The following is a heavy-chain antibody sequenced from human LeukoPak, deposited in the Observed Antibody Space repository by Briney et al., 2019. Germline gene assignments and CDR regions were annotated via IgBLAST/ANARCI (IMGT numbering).Heavy chain of an antibody. J-gene: IGHJ6*03. Sequence: GGSLRLSCAASGFTLSDYYMSWIRQAPGKGLEWVSYISSSGSTIYYADSVKGRFTISRDNAKNSLYLQMNSLRAEDTAVYYCARDPTGLLWFGELNYYMGVWGKGTTVTISS. V-gene: IGHV3-11*01. CDR1: GFTLSDYY. CDR3: ARDPTGLLWFGELNYYMGV. D-gene: IGHD3-10*01. CDR2: ISSSGSTI.